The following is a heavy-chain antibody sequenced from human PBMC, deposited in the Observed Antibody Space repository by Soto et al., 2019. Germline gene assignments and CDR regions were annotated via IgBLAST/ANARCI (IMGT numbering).Heavy chain of an antibody. D-gene: IGHD3-22*01. CDR2: INPNSGGT. J-gene: IGHJ4*02. Sequence: ASVKVSCKASGFTFSAYYIYWVRQAPGQGLEWIGWINPNSGGTNNAQKFQGRVTMTRDASTSTVYMELSGLRSEDTAVYYCARWASFYDSSGYYNHNFDYWVQATLVTV. V-gene: IGHV1-2*02. CDR3: ARWASFYDSSGYYNHNFDY. CDR1: GFTFSAYY.